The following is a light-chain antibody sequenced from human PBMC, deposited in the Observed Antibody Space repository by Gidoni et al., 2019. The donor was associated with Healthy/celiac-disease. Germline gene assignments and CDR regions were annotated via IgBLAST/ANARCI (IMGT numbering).Light chain of an antibody. V-gene: IGKV2-28*01. CDR1: QSLLHSNGYNY. CDR3: MQALQTPYT. Sequence: DIVMTQSPLSLPDTPGEPASISCRSSQSLLHSNGYNYLDWYLQKPGQSPQLLIYLGSNRASGVPDRFSGSGSGTDFTLKISSVEAEDVGVYYCMQALQTPYTFGQGTKLEIK. J-gene: IGKJ2*01. CDR2: LGS.